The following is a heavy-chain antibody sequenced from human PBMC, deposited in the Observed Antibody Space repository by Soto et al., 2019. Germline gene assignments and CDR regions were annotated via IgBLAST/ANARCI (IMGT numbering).Heavy chain of an antibody. Sequence: PSETLSLTCAVSGGSFSSGGYSWSWIRQPPGKGLEWIGYIYHSGSTYYNPSLKSRVTISVDRSKNQFSLKLSSVTAADTAVYYCARVPEYWGQGTLVTVSS. CDR3: ARVPEY. J-gene: IGHJ4*02. CDR1: GGSFSSGGYS. V-gene: IGHV4-30-2*01. CDR2: IYHSGST.